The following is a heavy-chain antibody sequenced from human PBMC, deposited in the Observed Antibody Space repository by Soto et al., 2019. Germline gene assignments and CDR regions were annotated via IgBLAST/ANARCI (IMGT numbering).Heavy chain of an antibody. Sequence: QVQLQQWGAGLLKPSETLSLTCAVYGGSFSGYYWSWIRQPPGKGLELIGEINHSGSTNYNPSLKGRVPISVDTANTRFSLRRGSVTAAGTAVYCCARGRGGPPYCSSTSCYGMYYFDYWGQGTLVTVSS. J-gene: IGHJ4*02. CDR3: ARGRGGPPYCSSTSCYGMYYFDY. V-gene: IGHV4-34*01. CDR2: INHSGST. D-gene: IGHD2-2*01. CDR1: GGSFSGYY.